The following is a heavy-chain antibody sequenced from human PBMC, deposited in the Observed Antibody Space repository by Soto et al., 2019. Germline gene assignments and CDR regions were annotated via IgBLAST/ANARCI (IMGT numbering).Heavy chain of an antibody. CDR2: INVKDGHI. V-gene: IGHV1-18*01. Sequence: QVQLVQSGAEVKEPGATVKVSCKASGYSFSKYGISWVRQAPGQGLEWLGWINVKDGHINYGRNFQGRLILTTDTSTTTADMELRTLRFDDTAVYYCARDFAFLFDYWGQGTWVTVSS. J-gene: IGHJ4*02. CDR3: ARDFAFLFDY. CDR1: GYSFSKYG.